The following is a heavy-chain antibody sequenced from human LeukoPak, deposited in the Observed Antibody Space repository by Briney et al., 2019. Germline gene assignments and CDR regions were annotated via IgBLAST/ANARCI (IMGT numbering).Heavy chain of an antibody. J-gene: IGHJ3*02. CDR2: LFYTWST. V-gene: IGHV4-59*01. CDR1: GGSISSYY. CDR3: ARVTRDSSGYYYGMIAFDI. Sequence: SGTLSLTCTVSGGSISSYYWTWIRQPPGKGLEWIGYLFYTWSTNYNPSLKSRVTISVDMSKNQFSLKLISVTAADTAVYYCARVTRDSSGYYYGMIAFDIWGQGTMVTVSS. D-gene: IGHD3-22*01.